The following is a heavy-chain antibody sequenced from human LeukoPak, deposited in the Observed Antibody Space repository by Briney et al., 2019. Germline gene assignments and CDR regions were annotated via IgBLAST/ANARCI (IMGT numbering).Heavy chain of an antibody. CDR3: AREIGITIFGFDP. CDR2: IYSTGST. CDR1: GGSISNYY. D-gene: IGHD3-3*01. Sequence: SETLSLTCTVSGGSISNYYWSWIRQSAGKGLEWIGRIYSTGSTNYNPSLKSRVTMSVDTSKNQFSLKLNSVTAADTAVYHCAREIGITIFGFDPWGQGTLVTVSS. J-gene: IGHJ5*02. V-gene: IGHV4-4*07.